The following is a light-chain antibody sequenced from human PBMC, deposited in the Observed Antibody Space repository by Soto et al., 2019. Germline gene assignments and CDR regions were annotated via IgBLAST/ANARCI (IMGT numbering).Light chain of an antibody. CDR2: SAS. V-gene: IGKV3-11*01. CDR1: QTVSTY. Sequence: EIVLTQSPAILSLSPGERATLSCRTNQTVSTYLAWYQHKTGQAPRLLIYSASKRATGIPARFSGSGSGTDFTLTISSLEPEDFAFYYRQQRDSWPLTFGGGTKV. J-gene: IGKJ4*01. CDR3: QQRDSWPLT.